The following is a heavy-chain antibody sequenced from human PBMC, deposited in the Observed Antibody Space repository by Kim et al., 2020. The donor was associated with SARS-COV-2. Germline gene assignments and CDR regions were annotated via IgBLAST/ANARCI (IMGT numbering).Heavy chain of an antibody. D-gene: IGHD3-3*01. CDR2: ISGDGGST. J-gene: IGHJ5*02. V-gene: IGHV3-43*02. CDR1: GFTFDDYA. CDR3: AKVGGYDFWSGWLNWFDP. Sequence: GGSLRLSCAASGFTFDDYAMHWVRQAPGKGLEWVSLISGDGGSTYYADSVKGRFTISRDNSKNSLYLQMNSLRTEDTALYYCAKVGGYDFWSGWLNWFDPWGQGTLVTVSS.